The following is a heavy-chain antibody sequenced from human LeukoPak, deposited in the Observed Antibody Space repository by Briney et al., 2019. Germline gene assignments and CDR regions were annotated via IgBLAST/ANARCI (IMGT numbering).Heavy chain of an antibody. V-gene: IGHV4-34*01. D-gene: IGHD3-22*01. Sequence: SETLSLTCAVYGGSFSGYYWSWIRQPPGKGLEWIGEINHSGSTNYNPSLKSRVTISVDTSKNQFSLKLSSVTAADTAVYCCARRFDSSGYYYPNFDYWGQGTLVTVSS. CDR2: INHSGST. CDR1: GGSFSGYY. J-gene: IGHJ4*02. CDR3: ARRFDSSGYYYPNFDY.